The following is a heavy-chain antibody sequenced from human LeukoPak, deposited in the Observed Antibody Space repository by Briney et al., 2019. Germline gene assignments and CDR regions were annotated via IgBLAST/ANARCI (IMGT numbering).Heavy chain of an antibody. CDR2: IFHSGST. Sequence: SETLSLTCTVSGYSVSSDYYWAWIRLSPGKGLEWIGSIFHSGSTYYNPSLQSRLTISVDTSKNQISLKLPAVTALDTAVYYCARGPFSDFWSTYSTAFDYWGQGILVTVSS. V-gene: IGHV4-38-2*02. CDR3: ARGPFSDFWSTYSTAFDY. D-gene: IGHD3-3*01. CDR1: GYSVSSDYY. J-gene: IGHJ4*02.